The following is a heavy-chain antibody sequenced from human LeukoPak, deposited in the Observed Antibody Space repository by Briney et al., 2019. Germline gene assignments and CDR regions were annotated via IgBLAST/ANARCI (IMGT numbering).Heavy chain of an antibody. Sequence: GASVKVSCKASGGTFSSYAISWVRQAPGQGLEWMGGNIPIFGTANYAQKFQGRVTITADKSTSTAYMELSSLRSEDTAVYYCAGGDYIFDYWGQGTLVTVSS. CDR2: NIPIFGTA. V-gene: IGHV1-69*06. CDR1: GGTFSSYA. D-gene: IGHD4-17*01. CDR3: AGGDYIFDY. J-gene: IGHJ4*02.